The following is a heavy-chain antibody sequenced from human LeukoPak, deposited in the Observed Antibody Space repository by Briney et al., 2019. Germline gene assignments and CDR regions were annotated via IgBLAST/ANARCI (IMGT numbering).Heavy chain of an antibody. J-gene: IGHJ4*02. CDR3: ARSGSTDFDY. D-gene: IGHD5-12*01. CDR1: GGSVSSGGYS. V-gene: IGHV4-30-2*01. CDR2: IYHSGRA. Sequence: SETLSLTCAVSGGSVSSGGYSWSWIRQPPGNGLEWIGYIYHSGRASYNPSLKSRVTISLDRSRNHVSLNLTSVTAADTAVYYCARSGSTDFDYWGQGTLSPSPQ.